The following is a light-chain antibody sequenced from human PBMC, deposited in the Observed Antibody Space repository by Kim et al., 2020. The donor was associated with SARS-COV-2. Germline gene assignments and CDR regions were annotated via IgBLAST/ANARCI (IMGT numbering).Light chain of an antibody. Sequence: VAPGRPASIACSGDNLGDKYASWYQQKPGQSPVLVIYQDTKRPSGIPERFSGPNSGNTATLTISGTQAMDEANYYCQAWDSTTAVFGGGTKLTVL. CDR2: QDT. V-gene: IGLV3-1*01. CDR1: NLGDKY. CDR3: QAWDSTTAV. J-gene: IGLJ2*01.